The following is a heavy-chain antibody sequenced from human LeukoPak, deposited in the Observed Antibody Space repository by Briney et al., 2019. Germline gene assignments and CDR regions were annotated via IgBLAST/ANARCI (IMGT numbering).Heavy chain of an antibody. J-gene: IGHJ4*02. CDR1: GYTFTGYY. D-gene: IGHD3-16*01. CDR2: INPNSGGT. V-gene: IGHV1-2*02. CDR3: ATDIPRGSYNFDY. Sequence: ASVKVSCKASGYTFTGYYMHWVRQAPGQGLEWMGWINPNSGGTNYAQKFQGRVTMTRDTSISTAYMELSSLRSEDTAVYYCATDIPRGSYNFDYWGQGTLVTVSS.